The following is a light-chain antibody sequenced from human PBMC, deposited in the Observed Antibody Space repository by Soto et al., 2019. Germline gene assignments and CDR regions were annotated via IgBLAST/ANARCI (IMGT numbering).Light chain of an antibody. CDR3: QQFGSSSYT. CDR2: AAS. J-gene: IGKJ2*01. V-gene: IGKV3-20*01. CDR1: QSVSSSY. Sequence: EIVLTQSPGALSLSPGERATLSCRASQSVSSSYLAWYQQNPGQAPRLPIYAASSRATGIPDRFSGSGSGTEFTITISRLEPEDFAVYYCQQFGSSSYTFGQGTKLEIK.